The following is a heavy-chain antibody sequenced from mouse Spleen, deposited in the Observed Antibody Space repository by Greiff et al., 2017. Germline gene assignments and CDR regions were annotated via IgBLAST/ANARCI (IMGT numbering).Heavy chain of an antibody. J-gene: IGHJ3*01. V-gene: IGHV5-16*01. CDR2: INYDGSST. Sequence: EVKLVESEGGLVQPGSSMKLSCTASGFTFSDYYMAWVRQVPEKGLEWVANINYDGSSTYYLDSLKSRFIISRDNAKNILYPQMSSLKSEDTATYYCARLISGGFAYWGQGTLVTVSA. CDR3: ARLISGGFAY. D-gene: IGHD2-4*01. CDR1: GFTFSDYY.